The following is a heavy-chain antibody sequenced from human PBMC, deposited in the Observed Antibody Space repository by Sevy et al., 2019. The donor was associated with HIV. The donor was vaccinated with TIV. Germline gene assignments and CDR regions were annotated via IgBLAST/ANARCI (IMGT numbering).Heavy chain of an antibody. CDR1: GFTFSDYY. CDR3: ARAGDDYCTESDCNKNWFDP. J-gene: IGHJ5*02. V-gene: IGHV3-11*01. D-gene: IGHD5-12*01. CDR2: ISSSGALV. Sequence: GGSLRLSCAASGFTFSDYYMGWFRQAPGKGLEWVSYISSSGALVSYADSVEGRFTISRDNAKNSLFLQMNSLRAEDTAIYYCARAGDDYCTESDCNKNWFDPWGQGTLVTVSS.